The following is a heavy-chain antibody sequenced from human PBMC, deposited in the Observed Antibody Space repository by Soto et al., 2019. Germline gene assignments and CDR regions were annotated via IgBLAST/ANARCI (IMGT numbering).Heavy chain of an antibody. Sequence: ASETLSLTCAVYGGSFSGYYWSWIRQPPGKGLEWIGEINHSGSTNYNPSLKSRVTISVDTSKNQFSLKLSSVTAADTAVYYCARGLGITMIVVADDAFDIWGQGTMVTVSS. CDR1: GGSFSGYY. CDR2: INHSGST. J-gene: IGHJ3*02. V-gene: IGHV4-34*01. D-gene: IGHD3-22*01. CDR3: ARGLGITMIVVADDAFDI.